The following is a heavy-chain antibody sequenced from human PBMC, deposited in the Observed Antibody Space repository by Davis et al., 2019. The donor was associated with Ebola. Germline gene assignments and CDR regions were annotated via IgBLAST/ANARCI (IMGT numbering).Heavy chain of an antibody. V-gene: IGHV1-18*01. CDR2: ISAYNGNT. D-gene: IGHD4-17*01. Sequence: AASVKVSCKASGYTFTSYGISWVRQAPGQGLEWMGWISAYNGNTNYAQKLQGRVTMTTDTSTSTAYMELRSLRSDDTAVYYCARDPKTTVTTRHWFDPWGQGTLVTVSS. CDR3: ARDPKTTVTTRHWFDP. CDR1: GYTFTSYG. J-gene: IGHJ5*02.